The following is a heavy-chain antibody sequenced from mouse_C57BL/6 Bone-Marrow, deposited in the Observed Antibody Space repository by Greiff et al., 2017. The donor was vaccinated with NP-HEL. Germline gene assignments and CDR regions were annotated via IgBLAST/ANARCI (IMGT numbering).Heavy chain of an antibody. V-gene: IGHV1-50*01. CDR3: ARNHGTAMDY. Sequence: QVQLQQPGAELVKPGASVKLSCKASGYTFTSYWMQWVKQRPGQGLEWIGEIDPSDSDTNYTQKFKGKATLTVDTSSSTAYMQLSSLTSEDSAVYYCARNHGTAMDYWGQGTSVTVSS. D-gene: IGHD2-1*01. J-gene: IGHJ4*01. CDR1: GYTFTSYW. CDR2: IDPSDSDT.